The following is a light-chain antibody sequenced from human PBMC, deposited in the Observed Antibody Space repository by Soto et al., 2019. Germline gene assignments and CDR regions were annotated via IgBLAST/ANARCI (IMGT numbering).Light chain of an antibody. CDR3: QQYNNWPPWT. CDR2: GAS. Sequence: EIVMTQSPATLSVSPGKSATLSCRASQTVSSNLAWYQQKPGQAPRLLIYGASTRATGMPARFSGSGSATEFTLTISSLQSEDFAVYYCQQYNNWPPWTFGQGTKVEVK. CDR1: QTVSSN. V-gene: IGKV3-15*01. J-gene: IGKJ1*01.